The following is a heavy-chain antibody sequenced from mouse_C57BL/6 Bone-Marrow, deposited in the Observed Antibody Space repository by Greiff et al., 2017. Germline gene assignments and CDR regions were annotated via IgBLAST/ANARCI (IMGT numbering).Heavy chain of an antibody. D-gene: IGHD1-3*01. CDR3: ERHVELRGWFAY. CDR2: ISSGGSYT. Sequence: DVHLVESGGDLVKPGGSLKLSCAASGFTFSSYGMSWVRQTPDKRLEWVATISSGGSYTYYPDSVKGRFTISRDNAKNTLYLQMSSLKSEDTAMYYCERHVELRGWFAYWGQGTLVTVSA. V-gene: IGHV5-6*01. J-gene: IGHJ3*01. CDR1: GFTFSSYG.